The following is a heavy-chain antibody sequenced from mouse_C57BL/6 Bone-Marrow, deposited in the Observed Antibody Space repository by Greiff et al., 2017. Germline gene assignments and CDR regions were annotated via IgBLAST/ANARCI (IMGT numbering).Heavy chain of an antibody. D-gene: IGHD2-2*01. CDR1: GYTFTGYW. Sequence: VQLQQSGAELMKPGASVKLSCKATGYTFTGYWIEWVKQRPGHGLEWIGEILPGNGSTNYNEKFKGKATFTADTSSNTAYMQLSSLTTEDSAIDYCARGGYGYDYAMDYGGQGTSVTVSA. J-gene: IGHJ4*01. V-gene: IGHV1-9*01. CDR3: ARGGYGYDYAMDY. CDR2: ILPGNGST.